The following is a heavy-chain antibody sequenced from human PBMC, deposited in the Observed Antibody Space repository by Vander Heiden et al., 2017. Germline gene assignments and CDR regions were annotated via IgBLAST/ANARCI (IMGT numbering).Heavy chain of an antibody. CDR3: ARAPFYYGSSGYYPS. Sequence: QVQLVQSGAEVKKPGASVKVSCKASGYTFTSYDLNWVRQAAGQGLEWLGWMKPNSGDAAYALKFQGRITMTRNTSINTAYMQLSSLTSDDTAVYYCARAPFYYGSSGYYPSWGQGTLVTVSS. D-gene: IGHD3-22*01. CDR1: GYTFTSYD. CDR2: MKPNSGDA. J-gene: IGHJ5*02. V-gene: IGHV1-8*01.